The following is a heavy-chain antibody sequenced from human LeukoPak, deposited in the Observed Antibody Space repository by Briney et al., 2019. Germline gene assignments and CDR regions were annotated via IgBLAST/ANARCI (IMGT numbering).Heavy chain of an antibody. CDR3: AKGDRIVVVPAASWFDP. CDR2: ISGSAIST. D-gene: IGHD2-2*01. V-gene: IGHV3-23*01. J-gene: IGHJ5*02. CDR1: GFTFSSYA. Sequence: GGSLRLSCAASGFTFSSYAMTWVRQAPGKGLEWVSAISGSAISTYYAASVKGRFTISRDNSKNTLYLQLNSLRAEDTAVYYCAKGDRIVVVPAASWFDPWGQGTLVTVSS.